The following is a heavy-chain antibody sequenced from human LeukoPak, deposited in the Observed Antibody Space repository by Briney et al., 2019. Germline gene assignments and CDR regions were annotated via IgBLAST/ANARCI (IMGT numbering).Heavy chain of an antibody. CDR3: ARGLIAVAGPQGYFDY. CDR1: GFTFSSYS. CDR2: ISSSSSYI. J-gene: IGHJ4*02. D-gene: IGHD6-19*01. Sequence: GGSLRLSCAASGFTFSSYSMNWVRQAPGKGLEWVSSISSSSSYIYYADSVKGRFTISRDNAKNSLYLQMNSLRAEDTAVYYCARGLIAVAGPQGYFDYWGQGTLVTVSS. V-gene: IGHV3-21*01.